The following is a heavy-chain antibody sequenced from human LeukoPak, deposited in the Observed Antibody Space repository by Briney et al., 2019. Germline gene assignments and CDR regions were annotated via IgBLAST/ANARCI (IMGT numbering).Heavy chain of an antibody. D-gene: IGHD3-9*01. Sequence: GGSLRLSCAASGFTFSNYAMIWVRQAPGKGLEWVSAITGSGGNTYYADSVQGRFTISRDNSKNSVFLQMNSLRAEDTAVYYCAKWGDYDVLTGYYVSDYWGQGTLVTVTS. J-gene: IGHJ4*02. CDR1: GFTFSNYA. CDR3: AKWGDYDVLTGYYVSDY. CDR2: ITGSGGNT. V-gene: IGHV3-23*01.